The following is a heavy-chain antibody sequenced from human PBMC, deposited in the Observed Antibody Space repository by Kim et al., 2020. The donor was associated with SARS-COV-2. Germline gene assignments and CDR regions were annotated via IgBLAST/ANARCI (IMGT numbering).Heavy chain of an antibody. V-gene: IGHV4-34*01. CDR3: ARGIVVVIHHKLYYYYYMDV. D-gene: IGHD3-22*01. J-gene: IGHJ6*03. CDR1: GGSFSGYY. Sequence: SETLSLTCAVYGGSFSGYYWSWIRQPPGKGLEWIGEINHSGSTNYNPSLKSRVTISVDTSKNQFSLKLSSVTAADTAVYYCARGIVVVIHHKLYYYYYMDVWGKGTTVTVSS. CDR2: INHSGST.